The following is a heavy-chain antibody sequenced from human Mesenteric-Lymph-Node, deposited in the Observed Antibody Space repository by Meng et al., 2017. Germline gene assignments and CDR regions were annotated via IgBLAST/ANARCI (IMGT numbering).Heavy chain of an antibody. Sequence: QVQLQESGPGLMKSSQTLSLTCTVSGDSISRGSYYWNWIRQDPGKGLEWIGYIYHSGSTYYSPSLKSRVVISGDTSKNQLSLKLSSVTAADTAVYYCAREPGYCSGGSCYGGWFDPWGQGTLVTVSS. D-gene: IGHD2-15*01. CDR2: IYHSGST. CDR1: GDSISRGSYY. CDR3: AREPGYCSGGSCYGGWFDP. J-gene: IGHJ5*02. V-gene: IGHV4-31*03.